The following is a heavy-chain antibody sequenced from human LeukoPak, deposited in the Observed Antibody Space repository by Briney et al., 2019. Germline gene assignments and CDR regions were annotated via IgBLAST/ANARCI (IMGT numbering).Heavy chain of an antibody. CDR1: GYTFTSYG. D-gene: IGHD2-2*01. Sequence: ASVKVSCKASGYTFTSYGISWVQQAPGKGLEWMGRVDPEDGETIYAEKFQGRVTITADTSTDTAYMELSSLRSEDTAVYYCATIGIVVVPAALSYFDYWGQGTLVTVSS. J-gene: IGHJ4*02. CDR2: VDPEDGET. V-gene: IGHV1-69-2*01. CDR3: ATIGIVVVPAALSYFDY.